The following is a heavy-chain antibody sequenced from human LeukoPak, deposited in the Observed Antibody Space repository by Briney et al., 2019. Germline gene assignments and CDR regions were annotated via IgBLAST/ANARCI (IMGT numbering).Heavy chain of an antibody. Sequence: ASVTVSFTASAYTFTIYGISWVRQAPGPGLEWMGWISAYNGNTNYAQKLQGRVTITTDTSTSTAYMELRSLRSDDTAVYYCARDLLFIAAAGAKFDYWGQGTLVTVYS. CDR3: ARDLLFIAAAGAKFDY. J-gene: IGHJ4*02. CDR2: ISAYNGNT. D-gene: IGHD6-13*01. V-gene: IGHV1-18*01. CDR1: AYTFTIYG.